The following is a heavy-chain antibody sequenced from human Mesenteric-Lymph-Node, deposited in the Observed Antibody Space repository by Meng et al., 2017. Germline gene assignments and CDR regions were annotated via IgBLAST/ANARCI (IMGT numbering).Heavy chain of an antibody. V-gene: IGHV4-30-4*01. CDR2: IDYSGNA. J-gene: IGHJ4*02. D-gene: IGHD3-10*01. Sequence: QVHLQESGPGLVKPSQTLSLTCTVPGGSFISGDHYWSWVRQAPGKGLEWIGYIDYSGNAYYNTVLESRVSMSVETARYQFSLKVTSVTAADTAVYYCTRIRLFDNSRYYSPSFDSWGQGTLVTVSS. CDR1: GGSFISGDHY. CDR3: TRIRLFDNSRYYSPSFDS.